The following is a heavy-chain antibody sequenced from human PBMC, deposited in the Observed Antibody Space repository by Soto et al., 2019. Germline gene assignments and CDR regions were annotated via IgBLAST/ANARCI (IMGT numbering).Heavy chain of an antibody. V-gene: IGHV1-2*04. CDR1: GDTFSDYY. CDR3: ARESGGATATLDYYYFYMDV. Sequence: QVQLVQSGAEVRKPGASVTVSCRTSGDTFSDYYIHWVRQAPGQGLEWMGWINPNSGATNYAQKFRGWVTMTRDTSIRIVYMQLSRLRSDDTAVYYCARESGGATATLDYYYFYMDVWGTGTTVTVSS. J-gene: IGHJ6*03. CDR2: INPNSGAT. D-gene: IGHD5-12*01.